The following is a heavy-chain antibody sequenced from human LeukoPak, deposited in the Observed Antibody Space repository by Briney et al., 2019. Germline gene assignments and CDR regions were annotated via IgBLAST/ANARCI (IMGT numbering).Heavy chain of an antibody. D-gene: IGHD3-9*01. CDR2: IKQDGSEK. Sequence: GGSLRLSCAASGFTFSSYWMSWVRQAPGKGLEWVANIKQDGSEKYYVDSVKGRFTISRDNAKNSLYLQMNSLRAEDTAVYYWARANLVSYYDILTGYYAFDYWGQGTLVTVSS. V-gene: IGHV3-7*01. CDR1: GFTFSSYW. J-gene: IGHJ4*02. CDR3: ARANLVSYYDILTGYYAFDY.